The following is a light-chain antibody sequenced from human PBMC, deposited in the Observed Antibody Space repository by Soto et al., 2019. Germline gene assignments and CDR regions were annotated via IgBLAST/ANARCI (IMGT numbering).Light chain of an antibody. V-gene: IGKV1-39*01. Sequence: DIQMTQSPSSLSASVGDRVTITCRASQSISSYLNWFQQKPGKAPKLLIYAASSLQSGVPSRFSGSGSGTGSTLTISSLQPEDFAAYYCQQTYSTPWTFGQGTRWIS. CDR3: QQTYSTPWT. CDR1: QSISSY. J-gene: IGKJ1*01. CDR2: AAS.